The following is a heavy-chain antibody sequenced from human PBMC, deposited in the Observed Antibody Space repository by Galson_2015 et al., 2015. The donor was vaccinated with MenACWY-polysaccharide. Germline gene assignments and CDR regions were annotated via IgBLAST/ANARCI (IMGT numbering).Heavy chain of an antibody. CDR1: GGSFSGYY. J-gene: IGHJ5*02. CDR2: INHSGST. D-gene: IGHD1-26*01. V-gene: IGHV4-34*01. Sequence: LTCAVYGGSFSGYYWSWIRQPPGKGLEWIGEINHSGSTSCNPSLKSRVTISVDTSKNQFSLILSSVTAADTAVYYCARGVGARSRFGLWGQGTLVTVSS. CDR3: ARGVGARSRFGL.